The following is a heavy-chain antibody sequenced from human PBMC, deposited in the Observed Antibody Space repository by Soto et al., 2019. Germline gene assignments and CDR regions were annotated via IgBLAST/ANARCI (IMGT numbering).Heavy chain of an antibody. CDR2: IFHSGST. D-gene: IGHD2-21*01. CDR1: GGSISSGNYY. Sequence: SETVSLTCTVSGGSISSGNYYWSWIRQPPGKGLEWLGYIFHSGSTLYTPSLRGRLTLSADTSRNQLSLHLTSVTAADTAVYYCVRGGIAGHWFDPWGQGILVTVSS. V-gene: IGHV4-30-4*01. CDR3: VRGGIAGHWFDP. J-gene: IGHJ5*02.